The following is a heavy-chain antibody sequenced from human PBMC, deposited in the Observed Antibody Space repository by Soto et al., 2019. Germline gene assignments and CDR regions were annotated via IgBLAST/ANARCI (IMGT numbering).Heavy chain of an antibody. CDR3: TMGLLWFGAY. CDR1: GFTFSGSA. CDR2: IRSKANSYAT. Sequence: EVPLVESGGGLVQSGGSLKLSCAASGFTFSGSAMHWVRQASGKGLEWVGRIRSKANSYATAYAASVKGRFTISRDDSKNTAYLQMNSLKTEDTAVYYCTMGLLWFGAYWGQGTLVTVSS. V-gene: IGHV3-73*02. J-gene: IGHJ4*02. D-gene: IGHD3-10*01.